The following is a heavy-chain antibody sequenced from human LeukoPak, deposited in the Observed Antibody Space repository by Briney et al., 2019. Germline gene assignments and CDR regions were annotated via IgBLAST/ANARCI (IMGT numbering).Heavy chain of an antibody. Sequence: PSETLSLTCAVYGGSFSGYYWSWIRQPPGKGLEWIGEINHSGSTNYNPSLKSRVTISVDTSKNQFSLKLSSVTAADTAVYYCARGRPPARWVQGTLVTVSS. CDR3: ARGRPPAR. CDR1: GGSFSGYY. V-gene: IGHV4-34*01. CDR2: INHSGST. J-gene: IGHJ4*02.